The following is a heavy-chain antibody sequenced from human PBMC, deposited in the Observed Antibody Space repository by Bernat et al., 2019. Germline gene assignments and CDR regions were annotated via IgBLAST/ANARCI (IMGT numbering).Heavy chain of an antibody. J-gene: IGHJ4*02. D-gene: IGHD3-22*01. CDR1: GFTFSSYG. CDR3: AKAPSYDSSGFFDY. CDR2: IRYDGSNK. Sequence: QVQLVESGGGVVQPGGSPRLSCAASGFTFSSYGMHWVRQAPGKGLEWVAFIRYDGSNKYYADSVKGRFTISRDNSKNTLYLQMNSLRAEDTAVYYCAKAPSYDSSGFFDYWGQGTLVTVSS. V-gene: IGHV3-30*02.